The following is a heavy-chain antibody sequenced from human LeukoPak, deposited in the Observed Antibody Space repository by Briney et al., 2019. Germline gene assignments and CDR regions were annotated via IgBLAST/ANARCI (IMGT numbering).Heavy chain of an antibody. CDR3: ARAADYDILTGYYSPRHYFDY. CDR2: IYYSGST. Sequence: SSATLSLPCTASGGSIISYYWSWIRQPPGKGLERLGYIYYSGSTNYNPSLQSRVTISVDTSKNQFSLKLSSVTAADTAVYYCARAADYDILTGYYSPRHYFDYWGQGTLVTVSS. CDR1: GGSIISYY. V-gene: IGHV4-59*01. J-gene: IGHJ4*02. D-gene: IGHD3-9*01.